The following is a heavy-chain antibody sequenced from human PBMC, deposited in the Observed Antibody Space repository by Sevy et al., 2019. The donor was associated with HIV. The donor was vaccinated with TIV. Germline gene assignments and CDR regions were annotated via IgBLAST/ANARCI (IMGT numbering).Heavy chain of an antibody. Sequence: GGSLRLSCAASGFTFSTYAMSWVRQAPGKGLEWVSGISGSGVNTYYADSVKGRFTISRDNSKNTLYLQMSSLRAGDTALYYCARDRGSTWVYFYYGMDVWGQGTTVTVSS. CDR2: ISGSGVNT. D-gene: IGHD2-2*01. J-gene: IGHJ6*02. CDR3: ARDRGSTWVYFYYGMDV. V-gene: IGHV3-23*01. CDR1: GFTFSTYA.